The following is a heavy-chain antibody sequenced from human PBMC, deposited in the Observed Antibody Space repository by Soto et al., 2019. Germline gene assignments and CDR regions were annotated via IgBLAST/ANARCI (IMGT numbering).Heavy chain of an antibody. Sequence: EVQLVESGGGLVQPGGSLRLSCAASGFSFSDHFMDWVRQAPGKGLQWVGRIQTKRQTYITEYAAPLEGRFSISRDDSKNTLYLQVNRLTTEDTAVYICACLIGAFGYWGPGTVVTVSS. CDR2: IQTKRQTYIT. CDR1: GFSFSDHF. D-gene: IGHD3-10*01. V-gene: IGHV3-72*01. J-gene: IGHJ4*02. CDR3: ACLIGAFGY.